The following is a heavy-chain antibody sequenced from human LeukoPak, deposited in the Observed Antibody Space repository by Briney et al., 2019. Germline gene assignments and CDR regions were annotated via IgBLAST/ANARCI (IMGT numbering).Heavy chain of an antibody. CDR1: GFTFSSYA. Sequence: QSGGSLRLSCAASGFTFSSYAMSWVRQAPGEGLEWVSSISGSGGDTYYADSVKGRFTISRDNSKNTLYLQMNSLRAEDTAVYYCAKGSFGYCSGGSCYVDYWGQGTLVTVSS. CDR3: AKGSFGYCSGGSCYVDY. V-gene: IGHV3-23*01. D-gene: IGHD2-15*01. J-gene: IGHJ4*02. CDR2: ISGSGGDT.